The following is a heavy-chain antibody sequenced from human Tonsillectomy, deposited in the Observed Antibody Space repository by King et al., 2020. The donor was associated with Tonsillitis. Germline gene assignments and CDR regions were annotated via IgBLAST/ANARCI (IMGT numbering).Heavy chain of an antibody. CDR3: PKDGGLYSSSPYYYGMDV. CDR2: ISGSGGNT. CDR1: GFTFSSYA. D-gene: IGHD6-13*01. V-gene: IGHV3-23*04. J-gene: IGHJ6*02. Sequence: EVQLVESGGGLVQPGGSLRLSCAASGFTFSSYAMSWVRQAPGKGLEWVSGISGSGGNTYYADSVKGRFTISRDNSKNTLYLQMNSLRVEDTAVYYCPKDGGLYSSSPYYYGMDVWGQGTTVTVSS.